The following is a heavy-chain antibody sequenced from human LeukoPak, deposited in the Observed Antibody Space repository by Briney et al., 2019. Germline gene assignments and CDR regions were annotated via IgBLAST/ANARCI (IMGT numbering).Heavy chain of an antibody. D-gene: IGHD6-19*01. J-gene: IGHJ4*02. CDR1: GYTLTELS. CDR2: FDPEDGET. Sequence: GASVKVSCKVSGYTLTELSMHWVRQAPGKGLEWMGGFDPEDGETIYAQKFQGRVTMTEDTSTDTAYMELSSLRSEDTAVYYCATGRGYSSGWYSVTNFDYWGQGTLVTVSS. CDR3: ATGRGYSSGWYSVTNFDY. V-gene: IGHV1-24*01.